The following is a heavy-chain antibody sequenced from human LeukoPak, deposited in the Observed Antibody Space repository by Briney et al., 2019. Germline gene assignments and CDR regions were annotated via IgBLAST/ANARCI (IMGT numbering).Heavy chain of an antibody. CDR3: ARAPTYSYGQIDAFDI. Sequence: SETLSLTCAVSGGSISSGGYSWSRIRQPPGKGLEWIGYIYHSGSTYYNPSLKSRVTISVDRSKNQFSLKLSSVTAADTAVYYCARAPTYSYGQIDAFDIWGQGTMVTVSS. CDR2: IYHSGST. J-gene: IGHJ3*02. V-gene: IGHV4-30-2*01. D-gene: IGHD5-18*01. CDR1: GGSISSGGYS.